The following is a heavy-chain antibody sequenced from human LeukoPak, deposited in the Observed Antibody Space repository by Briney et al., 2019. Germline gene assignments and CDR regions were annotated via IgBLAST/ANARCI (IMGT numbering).Heavy chain of an antibody. J-gene: IGHJ3*01. Sequence: SETLSLTCTVSGGSINSYYWSWIRQPPGKGLEWIGYIYYSGSTNYNPSLKSRVTISVDTSKNQFSLKLSSVTAADTAVYYCARAFYPGYYSYMAVWGQGTMVTVSS. CDR2: IYYSGST. CDR3: ARAFYPGYYSYMAV. D-gene: IGHD2/OR15-2a*01. CDR1: GGSINSYY. V-gene: IGHV4-59*01.